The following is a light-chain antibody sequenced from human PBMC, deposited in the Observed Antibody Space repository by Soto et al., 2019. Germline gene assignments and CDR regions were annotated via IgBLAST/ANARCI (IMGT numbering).Light chain of an antibody. CDR2: DTS. Sequence: DIQMTQSPSSVSASVGDRVTITCQARQDIRKYLTWYQQKPGKAPNLLIYDTSTLETGVPSRFSGSGSGTDFTFTISSLEPEDIAAYYCQQYDNLVTFGGGTKVDIK. CDR3: QQYDNLVT. CDR1: QDIRKY. V-gene: IGKV1-33*01. J-gene: IGKJ4*01.